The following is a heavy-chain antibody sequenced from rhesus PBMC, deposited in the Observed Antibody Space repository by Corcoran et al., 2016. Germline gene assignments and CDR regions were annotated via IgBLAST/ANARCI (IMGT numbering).Heavy chain of an antibody. CDR1: GGSISGGFD. CDR3: ARERAGSSYFDY. V-gene: IGHV4-76*01. Sequence: QVQLQESGPGLVKPSETLSLTCAVSGGSISGGFDWSGLRPPPGKGLEWIGYIYGSSGSTNYNPSLKNRVTISKDTSKNQFSLKLSSVTAADTAVYYCARERAGSSYFDYWGQGVLVTVSS. J-gene: IGHJ4*01. D-gene: IGHD1-1*01. CDR2: IYGSSGST.